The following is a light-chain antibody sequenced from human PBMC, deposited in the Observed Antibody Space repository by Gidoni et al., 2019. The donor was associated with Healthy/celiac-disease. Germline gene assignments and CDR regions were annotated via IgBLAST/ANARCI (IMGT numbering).Light chain of an antibody. CDR1: QSVSSN. J-gene: IGKJ1*01. CDR2: GAS. CDR3: QQYNNWPREGT. V-gene: IGKV3-15*01. Sequence: EIVMTQSPATLSVSPGERATLSCRASQSVSSNLAWYQQKPGQAPRLLIYGASTRATGIPARFSGSGSGTEFTLTISILQSEDFAVYYCQQYNNWPREGTFGQGTKVEIK.